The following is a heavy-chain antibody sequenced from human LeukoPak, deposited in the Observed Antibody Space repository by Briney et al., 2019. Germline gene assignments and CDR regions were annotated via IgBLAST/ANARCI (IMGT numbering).Heavy chain of an antibody. D-gene: IGHD3-3*01. CDR1: GFTFSSYA. CDR2: ISYDGSNK. J-gene: IGHJ4*02. V-gene: IGHV3-30-3*01. CDR3: AREGYDFWSGYLDY. Sequence: PGRSLRLSCAASGFTFSSYAMHWVRQAPGKGLEWVAVISYDGSNKYYADSVKGRFTISRDNSKNTLYLQMNSLRAEDTAVYYCAREGYDFWSGYLDYWGRGTLVTVSS.